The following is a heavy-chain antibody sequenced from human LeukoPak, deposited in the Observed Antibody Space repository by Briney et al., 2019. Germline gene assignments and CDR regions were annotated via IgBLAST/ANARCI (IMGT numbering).Heavy chain of an antibody. CDR3: ARDKRVVVITLNYFDY. CDR2: ISSSGSTI. CDR1: GFTFSSYE. V-gene: IGHV3-48*03. Sequence: GGSLRLSCAASGFTFSSYEMNWVRQAPGKGLEWVSYISSSGSTIYYADSAKGRFTISRDNAKNSLYLQMNSLRAEDTAVYYCARDKRVVVITLNYFDYWGQGTLVTVSS. J-gene: IGHJ4*02. D-gene: IGHD3-22*01.